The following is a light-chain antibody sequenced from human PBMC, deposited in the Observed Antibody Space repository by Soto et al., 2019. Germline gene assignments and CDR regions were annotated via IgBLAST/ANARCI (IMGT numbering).Light chain of an antibody. CDR3: SSYTSTNTLL. J-gene: IGLJ2*01. CDR1: SSDVGDYNY. Sequence: QSALTQPASVSGSPEQSITISCTRTSSDVGDYNYVSWYQQHPGKAPKLIIYGVSNRPSGISNRFSGSKSGNTASLTISGLQAEDEADYYCSSYTSTNTLLFGGGTKVTVL. CDR2: GVS. V-gene: IGLV2-14*01.